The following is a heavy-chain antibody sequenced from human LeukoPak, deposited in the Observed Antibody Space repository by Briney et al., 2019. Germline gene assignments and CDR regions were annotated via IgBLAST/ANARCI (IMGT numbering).Heavy chain of an antibody. J-gene: IGHJ3*02. CDR3: ARDLPLDSYGYGRDAFDI. D-gene: IGHD5-18*01. V-gene: IGHV4-30-2*01. Sequence: SQTLSLTCTVSGGSISSGGYYWSWIRQPPGKGLEWIGYIYHSENTYYNPSLKSRVTISVDLSKNQFSLKLSSVTAADTAVYYCARDLPLDSYGYGRDAFDIWGQGTMVTVSS. CDR1: GGSISSGGYY. CDR2: IYHSENT.